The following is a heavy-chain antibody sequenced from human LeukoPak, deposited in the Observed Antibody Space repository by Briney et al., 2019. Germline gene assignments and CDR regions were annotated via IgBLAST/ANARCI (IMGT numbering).Heavy chain of an antibody. Sequence: SETLSLTCTVSGGSISGNYYWSWIRPPAGKGLEWIGRIYVRGNTNYNPSLKSRVTISVDTSKNQFSLKLSSVTAADTAVHFCARDSHAYFDAFDIWGQGTMVTVSS. CDR2: IYVRGNT. CDR1: GGSISGNYY. V-gene: IGHV4-61*02. CDR3: ARDSHAYFDAFDI. J-gene: IGHJ3*02. D-gene: IGHD2/OR15-2a*01.